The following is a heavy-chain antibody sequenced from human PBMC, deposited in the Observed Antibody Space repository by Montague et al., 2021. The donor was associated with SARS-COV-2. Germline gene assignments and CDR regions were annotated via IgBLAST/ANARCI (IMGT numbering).Heavy chain of an antibody. V-gene: IGHV4-34*01. CDR2: SNNTGST. Sequence: SETLSLTCAVYGGSISGYYWSWIRQPPAKGLEWIGESNNTGSTNSNPTIKSRVTISVDTSKNQFSLKLSSVTAADTAVYYCARASGCSGGSCYSEWGPYYYYGMDVWGQGTTVTVSS. J-gene: IGHJ6*02. CDR1: GGSISGYY. D-gene: IGHD2-15*01. CDR3: ARASGCSGGSCYSEWGPYYYYGMDV.